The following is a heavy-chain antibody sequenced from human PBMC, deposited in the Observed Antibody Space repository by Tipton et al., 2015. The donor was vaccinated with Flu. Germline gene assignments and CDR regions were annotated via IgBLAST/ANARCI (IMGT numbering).Heavy chain of an antibody. CDR1: GFTFSSYG. D-gene: IGHD6-13*01. CDR3: AKDQSGQQLVGYYYYYGMDV. CDR2: ISYDGSNK. Sequence: SLRLSCAASGFTFSSYGMHWVRQAPGKGLEWVAVISYDGSNKYYADSVKGRFTISRDNSKNTLYLQMNSLRAEDTAVYYCAKDQSGQQLVGYYYYYGMDVWGQGTTVTVSS. J-gene: IGHJ6*02. V-gene: IGHV3-30*18.